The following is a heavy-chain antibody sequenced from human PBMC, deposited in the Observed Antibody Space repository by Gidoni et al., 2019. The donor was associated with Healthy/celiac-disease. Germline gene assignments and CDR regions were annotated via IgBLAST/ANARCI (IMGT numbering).Heavy chain of an antibody. V-gene: IGHV5-51*01. CDR1: GYSFTSYW. CDR3: ARVYYDSSGYERGWYFDL. CDR2: IYPGDSDT. J-gene: IGHJ2*01. Sequence: EVQLVQYGAEVKKPGESLKISCKGSGYSFTSYWIGWVRQMPGKGLEWMGIIYPGDSDTRYSPSFQGQVTISADKSISTAYLQWSSLKASDTARYYCARVYYDSSGYERGWYFDLWGRGTLVTVSS. D-gene: IGHD3-22*01.